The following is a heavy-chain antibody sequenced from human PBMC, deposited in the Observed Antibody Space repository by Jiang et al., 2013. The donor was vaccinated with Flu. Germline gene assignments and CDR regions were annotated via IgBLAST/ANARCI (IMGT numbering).Heavy chain of an antibody. CDR1: GFAFSNYD. CDR2: LRADYLGP. Sequence: VQLVESGGGVVQPGKSLRLSCVTSGFAFSNYDIHWIRQTPVKGLEWVATLRADYLGPDYSPSVRGRFTISRDDSKTTVFLHMNDLTTDDTSLYFCARSMLFRGVPADYWGQGTVVTVSS. J-gene: IGHJ4*01. V-gene: IGHV3-33*01. CDR3: ARSMLFRGVPADY. D-gene: IGHD3-10*01.